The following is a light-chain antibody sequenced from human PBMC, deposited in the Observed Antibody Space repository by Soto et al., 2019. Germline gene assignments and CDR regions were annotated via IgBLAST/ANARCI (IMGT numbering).Light chain of an antibody. CDR3: QQYTHWPVWS. J-gene: IGKJ1*01. CDR1: LSVSSNY. Sequence: EIVLTQSPGTLSLSPGERATLSCRAILSVSSNYVAWYQQKPGQAPRLLIYGASKRATGIPDRFSGSGSGTDFTLTISRLEPEDFAMYYCQQYTHWPVWSFGQGTKVDIK. V-gene: IGKV3-20*01. CDR2: GAS.